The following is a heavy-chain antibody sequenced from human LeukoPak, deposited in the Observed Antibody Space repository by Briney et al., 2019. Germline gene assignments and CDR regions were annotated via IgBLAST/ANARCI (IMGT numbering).Heavy chain of an antibody. Sequence: SETLSLTCTVSGGSIGSSSYYWSWIRQPPGKGLEWIGEINHSGSTNYNPSLKSRVTISVDTSKNQFSLKLSSVTAADTAVYYCARVKYYYDSSGYAFDYWGQGTLVTVSS. CDR2: INHSGST. J-gene: IGHJ4*02. CDR3: ARVKYYYDSSGYAFDY. CDR1: GGSIGSSSYY. D-gene: IGHD3-22*01. V-gene: IGHV4-39*07.